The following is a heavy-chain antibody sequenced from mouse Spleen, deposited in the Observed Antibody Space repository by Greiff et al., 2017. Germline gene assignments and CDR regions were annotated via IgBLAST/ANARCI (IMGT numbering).Heavy chain of an antibody. J-gene: IGHJ1*01. CDR1: GYTFTSYW. Sequence: QVQLQQSGAELVKPGASVKLSCKASGYTFTSYWMHWVKQRPGQGLEWIGMIHPNSGSTNYNEKFKSKATLTVDKSSSTAYMQLSSLTSEDSAVYYCANQYGSSYQYFDVWGAGTTVTVSS. V-gene: IGHV1-64*01. CDR3: ANQYGSSYQYFDV. D-gene: IGHD1-1*01. CDR2: IHPNSGST.